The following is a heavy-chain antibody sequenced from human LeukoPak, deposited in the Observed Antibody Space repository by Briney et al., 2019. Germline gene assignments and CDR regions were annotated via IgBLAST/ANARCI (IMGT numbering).Heavy chain of an antibody. CDR2: ISYDGSNK. CDR3: ARPGGYYDSSGYYLDY. D-gene: IGHD3-22*01. Sequence: GGPLRLSCAASGFTFSSYAMHWVRQAPGKGLEWVAVISYDGSNKYYADSVKGRFTISRDNSKNTLYLQMNSLRAEDTAVYYCARPGGYYDSSGYYLDYWGQGTLVTVSS. CDR1: GFTFSSYA. V-gene: IGHV3-30*04. J-gene: IGHJ4*02.